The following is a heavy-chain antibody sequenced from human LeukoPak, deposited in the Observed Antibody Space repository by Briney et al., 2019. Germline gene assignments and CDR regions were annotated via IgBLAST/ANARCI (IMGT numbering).Heavy chain of an antibody. Sequence: GGSLRLSCAASGFTFSSYAMRWVRQAPGKGLEWVSAISGSGGNTFYADSVKGRLTISRDNSKNTVYLQMNSLRAEDTAVYYCAKTMYYFDSSGYYYFQHWGQGTLVTVSS. D-gene: IGHD3-22*01. J-gene: IGHJ1*01. CDR3: AKTMYYFDSSGYYYFQH. CDR1: GFTFSSYA. V-gene: IGHV3-23*01. CDR2: ISGSGGNT.